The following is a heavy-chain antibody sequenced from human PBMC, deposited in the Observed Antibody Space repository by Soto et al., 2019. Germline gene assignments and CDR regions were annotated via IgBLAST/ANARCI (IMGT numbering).Heavy chain of an antibody. D-gene: IGHD1-26*01. CDR1: GFTFSSYA. J-gene: IGHJ3*02. V-gene: IGHV3-23*01. CDR2: ISGSGGST. CDR3: AKEEGATDFTLPHAFDI. Sequence: GGSLRLSCAASGFTFSSYAMSWVRQAPGKGLEWVSAISGSGGSTYYADSVKGRFTISRDNSKNTLYLQMNSLRAEDTAVYYCAKEEGATDFTLPHAFDIWGQGTMVTVSS.